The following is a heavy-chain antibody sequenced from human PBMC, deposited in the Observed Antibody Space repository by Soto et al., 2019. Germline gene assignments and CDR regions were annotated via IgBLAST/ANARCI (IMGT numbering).Heavy chain of an antibody. CDR3: ARGAVVGTLAFFAY. J-gene: IGHJ4*02. CDR1: GFTFSNYG. V-gene: IGHV3-30*03. D-gene: IGHD6-19*01. CDR2: ISYDGSNN. Sequence: GGSLRLSCAASGFTFSNYGMHWVRQAPGKGLEWVAVISYDGSNNYYADSVKGRFTISRDNSKNTLYLQMSSLRGEDTAVYYCARGAVVGTLAFFAYWGQGTLVTVSS.